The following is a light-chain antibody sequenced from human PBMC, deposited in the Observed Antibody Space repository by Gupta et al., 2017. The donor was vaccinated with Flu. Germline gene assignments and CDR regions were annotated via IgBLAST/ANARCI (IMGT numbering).Light chain of an antibody. CDR2: AVS. V-gene: IGKV3-20*01. Sequence: EIVLTQSPGTLSLSPGGGATLSCRASQSVSSNNLAWYQQKPGQAPRLLISAVSSRATGIPDRYGGSGSGTDFTLSITRVEPEDSAVYYCHQYDSAPWTFGQRTKVEIK. CDR3: HQYDSAPWT. J-gene: IGKJ1*01. CDR1: QSVSSNN.